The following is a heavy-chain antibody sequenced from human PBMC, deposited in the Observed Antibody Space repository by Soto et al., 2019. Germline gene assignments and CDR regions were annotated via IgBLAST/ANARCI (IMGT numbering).Heavy chain of an antibody. CDR1: GGSISSGDYY. Sequence: QVQLQESGPGLVKPSQTLSLTCTVSGGSISSGDYYWSWIRQSPGTGLEWIGYIFYTGSTYYYPSLRSRLAISVDTSKNQFSLKLSAVTDADADVYYCAREPLQLYGMDVWGQGTTVTVSS. CDR3: AREPLQLYGMDV. D-gene: IGHD4-4*01. J-gene: IGHJ6*02. CDR2: IFYTGST. V-gene: IGHV4-30-4*01.